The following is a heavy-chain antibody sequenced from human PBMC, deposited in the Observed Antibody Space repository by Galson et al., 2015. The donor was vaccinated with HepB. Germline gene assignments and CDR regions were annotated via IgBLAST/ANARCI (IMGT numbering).Heavy chain of an antibody. CDR1: GFTFGSYA. CDR3: ARDLIAVVGTGAFDI. CDR2: ISYDGSNK. Sequence: SLRLSCAASGFTFGSYAMHWVRQAPGKGLEWVAVISYDGSNKYYADSVKGRFTISRDNSKNTLYLQMNSLRPEDTAVYYCARDLIAVVGTGAFDIWGQGTMVTVSS. J-gene: IGHJ3*02. V-gene: IGHV3-30-3*01. D-gene: IGHD6-19*01.